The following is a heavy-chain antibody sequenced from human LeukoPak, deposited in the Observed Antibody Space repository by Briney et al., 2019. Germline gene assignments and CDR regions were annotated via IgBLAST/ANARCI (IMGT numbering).Heavy chain of an antibody. CDR3: ARVSIFSYAFLI. CDR1: GGSISSYY. V-gene: IGHV4-4*07. J-gene: IGHJ3*02. D-gene: IGHD3-3*01. CDR2: IYTSGST. Sequence: LXLTCTVAGGSISSYYWRWIRQRAGKGREWIARIYTSGSTNYNPSLKSRVSMSVDTSKNQFSLKLTSVTAADPAVYYCARVSIFSYAFLIWGQGPMVTVSS.